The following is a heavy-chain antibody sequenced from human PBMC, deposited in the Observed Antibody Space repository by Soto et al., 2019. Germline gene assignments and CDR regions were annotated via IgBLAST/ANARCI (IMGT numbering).Heavy chain of an antibody. D-gene: IGHD6-13*01. Sequence: QVQLVQSGAEVKKPGASVKVSCKASGYTFTGYYMHWVRQAPGQGLEWMGWINPNSGGTNYAQKLQGRVTMTRDTSFSTAYMELSRLRSDDTAVYCCAREDSSSWSYYYSYSGMDVWGQGTTVTVSS. CDR3: AREDSSSWSYYYSYSGMDV. V-gene: IGHV1-2*02. CDR1: GYTFTGYY. J-gene: IGHJ6*02. CDR2: INPNSGGT.